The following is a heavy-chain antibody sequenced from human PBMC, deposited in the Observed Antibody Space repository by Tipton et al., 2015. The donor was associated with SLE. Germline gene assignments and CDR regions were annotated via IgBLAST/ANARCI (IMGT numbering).Heavy chain of an antibody. CDR2: IYYSGST. CDR3: ARDGRGYYYLDV. Sequence: TLSLTCTVSGGSISSHYWSWIRQPPGKGLEWIGDIYYSGSTYYNPSLKSRVTISVDTSKNQFSLKLSSVTAADTAVYYCARDGRGYYYLDVWGKGTTVTVSS. CDR1: GGSISSHY. J-gene: IGHJ6*03. V-gene: IGHV4-59*11. D-gene: IGHD1-26*01.